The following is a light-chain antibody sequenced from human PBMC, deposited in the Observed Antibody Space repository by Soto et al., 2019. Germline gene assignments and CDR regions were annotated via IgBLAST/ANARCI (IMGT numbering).Light chain of an antibody. CDR2: VAS. V-gene: IGKV3-15*01. CDR1: QSVSSN. CDR3: QQYNNWPPWT. J-gene: IGKJ1*01. Sequence: EIVMTQSPATLSVSPGERATLSCRASQSVSSNLAWYQQKPGQAPRLLIYVASTRATGIPARFSGSGSGTEFTPTISRLQAEDFAVYYCQQYNNWPPWTFGQGTKVEIK.